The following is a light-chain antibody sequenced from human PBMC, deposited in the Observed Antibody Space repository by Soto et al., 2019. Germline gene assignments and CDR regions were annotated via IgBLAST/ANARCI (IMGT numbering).Light chain of an antibody. CDR1: QSLSRY. CDR3: QQRSNWPWT. J-gene: IGKJ1*01. V-gene: IGKV3-11*01. Sequence: EVVLTQSPDTVSFSTGERAALSCRASQSLSRYFAWYQQTPGQAPRVLIYDASSRATGVPARFSGSGSGTNFTLTISSLEPEDSAIYYCQQRSNWPWTFGQGTKVDIK. CDR2: DAS.